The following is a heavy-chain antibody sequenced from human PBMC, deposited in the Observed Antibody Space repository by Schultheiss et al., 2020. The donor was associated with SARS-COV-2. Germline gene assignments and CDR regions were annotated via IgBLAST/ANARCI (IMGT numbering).Heavy chain of an antibody. CDR3: ARKGRDYDFWSGPNYGMDV. Sequence: SETLSLTCTVSGGSVSSGSYYWSWIRQPPGKGLEWIGYIYYSGSTNYNPSLKSRVTISVDTSKNQFSLKLSSVTAADTAVYYCARKGRDYDFWSGPNYGMDVWGQGTTVTVSS. J-gene: IGHJ6*02. CDR2: IYYSGST. V-gene: IGHV4-61*01. D-gene: IGHD3-3*01. CDR1: GGSVSSGSYY.